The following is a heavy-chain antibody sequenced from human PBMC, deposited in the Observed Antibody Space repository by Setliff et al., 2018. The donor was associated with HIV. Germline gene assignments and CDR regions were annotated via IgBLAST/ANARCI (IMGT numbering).Heavy chain of an antibody. J-gene: IGHJ3*02. D-gene: IGHD1-1*01. CDR3: ARENEGGAFDI. V-gene: IGHV1-18*01. CDR2: ISAYNGNT. CDR1: GYTLTELS. Sequence: ASVKVSCKVSGYTLTELSMHWVRQAPGQGLEWMGWISAYNGNTNSAQRLQGRVTLTTDTSTSTAYMDLRSLRSDDTAVYFCARENEGGAFDIWGQGTMVTVSS.